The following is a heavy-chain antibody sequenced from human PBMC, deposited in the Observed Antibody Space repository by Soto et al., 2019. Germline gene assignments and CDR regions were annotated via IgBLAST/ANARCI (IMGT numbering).Heavy chain of an antibody. V-gene: IGHV3-23*01. J-gene: IGHJ4*02. CDR2: ISGSGDST. CDR3: AKGSSASRPYYFDY. CDR1: GFTLGTYV. D-gene: IGHD6-19*01. Sequence: EVQLLESGGGLVQPGGSLRLSCVASGFTLGTYVMSWVRQAPGKGLDWVSAISGSGDSTYYADSVKGRFTISRDNSKTTLYLQMNSLRADDTAVYFCAKGSSASRPYYFDYWGQGSLVTVSS.